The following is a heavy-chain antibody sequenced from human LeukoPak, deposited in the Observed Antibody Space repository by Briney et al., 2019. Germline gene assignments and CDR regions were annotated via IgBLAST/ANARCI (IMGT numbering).Heavy chain of an antibody. J-gene: IGHJ4*02. Sequence: GESLKISCKGSGYSFTSYWIGWVRQLPGKGLEWMGIIYPGDSYTRYSLSFQGQVTISADKSISTAYLQWSSLKASDTAMYYCARHDDGDYVPPIDYWGQGTLVTVSS. CDR2: IYPGDSYT. CDR1: GYSFTSYW. V-gene: IGHV5-51*01. CDR3: ARHDDGDYVPPIDY. D-gene: IGHD4-17*01.